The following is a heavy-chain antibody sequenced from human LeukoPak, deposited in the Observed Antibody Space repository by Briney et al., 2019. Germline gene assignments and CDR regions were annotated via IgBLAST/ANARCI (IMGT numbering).Heavy chain of an antibody. V-gene: IGHV3-15*01. CDR1: GFTFHNAW. D-gene: IGHD6-19*01. J-gene: IGHJ4*02. CDR2: IKSKTDGGTT. Sequence: PGGSLRLSCAASGFTFHNAWMSWVRQAPGKGLEGVGRIKSKTDGGTTDYAARVKGRFTISRNDSTNTLYLQMNSLKSEDTAVYYCTTRGYSSGWYDWGQGTLVTVSS. CDR3: TTRGYSSGWYD.